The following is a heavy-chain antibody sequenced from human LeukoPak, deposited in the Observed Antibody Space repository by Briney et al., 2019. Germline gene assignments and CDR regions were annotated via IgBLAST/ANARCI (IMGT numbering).Heavy chain of an antibody. CDR3: ANRDFCINTDCLY. J-gene: IGHJ4*02. V-gene: IGHV4-4*02. D-gene: IGHD3-3*01. Sequence: SETLSLTCTVSGASISSGNWWTWVRQPPGKGLEWIGEIYHSGRTNYNPALKSRVTISLDKSNNKFSLRLTSVTAADTAVYYCANRDFCINTDCLYWGQGSLVTVSS. CDR1: GASISSGNW. CDR2: IYHSGRT.